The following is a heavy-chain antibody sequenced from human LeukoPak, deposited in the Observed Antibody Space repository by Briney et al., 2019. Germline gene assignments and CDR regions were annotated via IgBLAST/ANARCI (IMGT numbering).Heavy chain of an antibody. J-gene: IGHJ4*02. CDR3: AKERDSSFDY. Sequence: PGGSLRLSCAASGFTFDDYAMHWVRQAPGKXXEWVSGISWNSGSIGYADSVKGRFTISRDNAENSLYLQMNSLRAEDTALYYCAKERDSSFDYWGQGTLVTVSS. D-gene: IGHD3-22*01. CDR1: GFTFDDYA. CDR2: ISWNSGSI. V-gene: IGHV3-9*01.